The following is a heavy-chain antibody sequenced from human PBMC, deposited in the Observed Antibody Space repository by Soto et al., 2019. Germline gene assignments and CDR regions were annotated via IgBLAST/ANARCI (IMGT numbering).Heavy chain of an antibody. CDR2: ISWKGGYI. J-gene: IGHJ4*02. Sequence: GGSLRLSCAASGFSFDDYALHWVRQPPGRGLQWVSGISWKGGYIGYADSVKGRFTISNDNAKRSLLLKMNSLRLEDTAVYYCAKGSYDNSGYYTAPDFWGQGTLVAVYS. D-gene: IGHD3-22*01. CDR1: GFSFDDYA. V-gene: IGHV3-9*01. CDR3: AKGSYDNSGYYTAPDF.